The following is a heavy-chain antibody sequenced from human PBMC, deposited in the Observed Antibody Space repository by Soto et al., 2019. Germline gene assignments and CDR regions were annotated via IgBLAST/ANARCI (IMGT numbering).Heavy chain of an antibody. CDR2: IYYSGKT. Sequence: QVQLQESGPGLVKPSETLSLTCTVSGGSISSYYWSWIRQPPGKGLEWIGYIYYSGKTYYNPSLKSRLTISVETPKNQFSLKLTSVTAAATTVYYCARLRNWNDGLGSWGQGALVTVSS. CDR3: ARLRNWNDGLGS. J-gene: IGHJ5*02. D-gene: IGHD1-1*01. V-gene: IGHV4-59*08. CDR1: GGSISSYY.